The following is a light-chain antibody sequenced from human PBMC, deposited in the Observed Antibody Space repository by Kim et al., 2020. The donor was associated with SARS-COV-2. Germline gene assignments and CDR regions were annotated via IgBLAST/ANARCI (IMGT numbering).Light chain of an antibody. CDR3: SSHTTSSTYV. J-gene: IGLJ1*01. CDR1: SRDVGYYNS. Sequence: GQSITVSCPGTSRDVGYYNSVSWSQQHPGKAPKLIMYDVSERASGVSNRFSGSQSGNTASLTISGLRAEDEADYYCSSHTTSSTYVFGSGTKVTVL. V-gene: IGLV2-14*03. CDR2: DVS.